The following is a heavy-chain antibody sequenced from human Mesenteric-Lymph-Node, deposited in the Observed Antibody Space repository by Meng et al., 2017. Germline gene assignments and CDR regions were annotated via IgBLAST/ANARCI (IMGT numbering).Heavy chain of an antibody. D-gene: IGHD2-2*01. Sequence: GESLKISCAASGFTFSNYVMHWVRQAPGKGLVWVSRINHDGKVTTYADSVKGRFTISRDNAKNSLYLQMNSLRAEDTALYYCARADIVVVPAAIEPYYYYGMDVWGQGTTVTVSS. J-gene: IGHJ6*02. CDR2: INHDGKVT. CDR3: ARADIVVVPAAIEPYYYYGMDV. V-gene: IGHV3-74*01. CDR1: GFTFSNYV.